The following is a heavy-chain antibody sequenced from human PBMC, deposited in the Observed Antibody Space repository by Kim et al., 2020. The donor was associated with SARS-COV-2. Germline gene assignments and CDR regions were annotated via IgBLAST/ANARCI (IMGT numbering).Heavy chain of an antibody. V-gene: IGHV3-23*01. Sequence: GGSLRLSCAASGFTFSSYAMSWVRQAPGKGLEWVSAISGSGGSTYYADSVKGRFTISRDNSKNTLYLQMNSLRAEDTAVYYCAKGTRSPDSSSWYAVFDYWGQGTLVTVSS. D-gene: IGHD6-13*01. J-gene: IGHJ4*02. CDR1: GFTFSSYA. CDR2: ISGSGGST. CDR3: AKGTRSPDSSSWYAVFDY.